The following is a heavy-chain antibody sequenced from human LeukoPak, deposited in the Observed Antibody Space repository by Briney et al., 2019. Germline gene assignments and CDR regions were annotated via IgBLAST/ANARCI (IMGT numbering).Heavy chain of an antibody. CDR3: ARALYSSGWNRFDY. J-gene: IGHJ4*02. Sequence: PSETLSLTCTVSGGSISSGDYYWSWIRQPPRKGLEWIGYIYYSGSTYYNPSLKSRVTISVDTSKNQFSLKLSSVTAADTAVYYCARALYSSGWNRFDYWGQGTLVTVSS. V-gene: IGHV4-30-4*01. CDR1: GGSISSGDYY. CDR2: IYYSGST. D-gene: IGHD6-19*01.